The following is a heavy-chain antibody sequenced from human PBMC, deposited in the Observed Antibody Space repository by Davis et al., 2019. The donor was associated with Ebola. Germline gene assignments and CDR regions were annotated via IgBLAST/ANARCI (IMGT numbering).Heavy chain of an antibody. CDR1: GFTFSDYY. D-gene: IGHD2-15*01. Sequence: GESLKISCAASGFTFSDYYMSWIRQAPGKGLEWVALISYDGTKKYYADSVKGRFTISRDNSKNTLYLQMNSLRAEDTAIYYCAKTVVVITARFDNWGQGTLVTVSS. V-gene: IGHV3-30*18. CDR2: ISYDGTKK. CDR3: AKTVVVITARFDN. J-gene: IGHJ4*02.